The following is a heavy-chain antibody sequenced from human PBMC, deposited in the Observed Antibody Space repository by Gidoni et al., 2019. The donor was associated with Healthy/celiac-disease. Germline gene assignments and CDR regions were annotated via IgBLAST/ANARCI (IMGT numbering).Heavy chain of an antibody. J-gene: IGHJ4*02. D-gene: IGHD3-10*01. V-gene: IGHV4-39*01. CDR1: GGSISSSSYY. Sequence: QLQLQESGPGLVKPSETLSLTCTVSGGSISSSSYYWGWIRQPPGKGLEWIGSIYYSGSTYYNPSLKSRVTISVDTSKNQFSLKLSSVTAADTAVYYCANTYYYGSGKTDWGQRTLVTVSS. CDR3: ANTYYYGSGKTD. CDR2: IYYSGST.